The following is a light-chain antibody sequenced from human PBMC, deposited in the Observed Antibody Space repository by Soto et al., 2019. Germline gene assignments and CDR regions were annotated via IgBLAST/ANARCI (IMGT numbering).Light chain of an antibody. CDR3: ISFTTDSTSYV. J-gene: IGLJ1*01. CDR2: EVS. CDR1: SSDVGLYNY. Sequence: QSALTQPASVSGSPGQSITISCTGTSSDVGLYNYVSWYQQHPGKAPKLMIFEVSNRPSGVSNRFSGFKSGNTASLTISGLQAEDEADYYCISFTTDSTSYVFGTGTKLTVL. V-gene: IGLV2-14*01.